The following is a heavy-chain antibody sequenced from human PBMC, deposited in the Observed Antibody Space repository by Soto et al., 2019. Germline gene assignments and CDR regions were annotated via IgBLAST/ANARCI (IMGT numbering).Heavy chain of an antibody. Sequence: PGGSLRLSCAASGFTFSSYAMSWVRQAPGKGLEWVSAISGSGGSTYYADSVKGRFTISRDNSKNTLYLQMNSLRAEDTAVYYCAKEGDIVVVVAGYLDVWAKGTTVTGSS. V-gene: IGHV3-23*01. J-gene: IGHJ6*03. CDR3: AKEGDIVVVVAGYLDV. CDR1: GFTFSSYA. D-gene: IGHD2-15*01. CDR2: ISGSGGST.